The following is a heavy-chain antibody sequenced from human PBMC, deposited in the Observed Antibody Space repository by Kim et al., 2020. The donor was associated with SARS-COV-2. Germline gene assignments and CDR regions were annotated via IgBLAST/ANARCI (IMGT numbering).Heavy chain of an antibody. J-gene: IGHJ4*02. CDR2: IIPIFGTA. CDR1: GGTFSSYA. Sequence: SVKVSCKASGGTFSSYAISWVRQAPGQGLEWMGGIIPIFGTANYAQKFQGRVTITADESTSTAYMELSSLRSEDTAVYYCARGLWGSYREYYFDYWGQGTLVTVSS. D-gene: IGHD3-16*02. V-gene: IGHV1-69*13. CDR3: ARGLWGSYREYYFDY.